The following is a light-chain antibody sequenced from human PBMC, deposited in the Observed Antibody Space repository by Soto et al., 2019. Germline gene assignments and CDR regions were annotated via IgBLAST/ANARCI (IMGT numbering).Light chain of an antibody. CDR1: SSDIGRYEF. CDR3: CSYTGTKYYV. CDR2: EVT. Sequence: QSALTQPPSASGSLGQSVTISCTGTSSDIGRYEFVSWYQHHPVKAPKLIIYEVTERPSGVPDRFSGSKSGNTAPLTVSGHQADDEADYFCCSYTGTKYYVFGTGTKLTVL. V-gene: IGLV2-8*01. J-gene: IGLJ1*01.